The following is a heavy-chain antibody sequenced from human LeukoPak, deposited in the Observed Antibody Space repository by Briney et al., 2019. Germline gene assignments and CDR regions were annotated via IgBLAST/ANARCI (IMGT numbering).Heavy chain of an antibody. CDR2: IKLDASEK. Sequence: GGSLRLSCAASGFTFTSYWMTWVRQAPGKGLEWVANIKLDASEKYYVDSVKGRFIISRDHDRNSLYLQMNSLRAEDTAVYYCARDGYYYDSSGYPGYWGQGTLVTVSS. D-gene: IGHD3-22*01. J-gene: IGHJ4*02. V-gene: IGHV3-7*01. CDR1: GFTFTSYW. CDR3: ARDGYYYDSSGYPGY.